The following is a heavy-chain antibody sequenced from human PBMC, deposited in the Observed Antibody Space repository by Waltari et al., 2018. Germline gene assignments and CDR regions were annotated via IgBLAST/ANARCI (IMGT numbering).Heavy chain of an antibody. J-gene: IGHJ6*03. V-gene: IGHV4-39*01. CDR1: GGSISSSSYY. Sequence: QLQLQESGPGLVKPSETLSLTCTVSGGSISSSSYYWGWIRPPPGKGLGWIGSIYYCGSTYYNPSLKSRVTISVDTSKNQFSLKLSSVTAADTAVYYCARLPYSSSHYYYYYMDVWGKGTTVTVSS. CDR2: IYYCGST. D-gene: IGHD6-6*01. CDR3: ARLPYSSSHYYYYYMDV.